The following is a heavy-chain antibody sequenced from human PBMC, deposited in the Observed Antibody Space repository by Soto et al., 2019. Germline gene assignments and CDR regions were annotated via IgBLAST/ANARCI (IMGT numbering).Heavy chain of an antibody. CDR3: AIEAYDSLVEWVFDY. CDR1: GGSVSSGIYY. CDR2: MYNSGTT. D-gene: IGHD3-3*01. V-gene: IGHV4-61*01. Sequence: PSETLSLTCTVSGGSVSSGIYYWSWIRQPPGKGLEWIGYMYNSGTTNYNPSLKSRATISVDTSKNQFSLKLSSVTAADTAVYYCAIEAYDSLVEWVFDYWGQGTLVTVSS. J-gene: IGHJ4*02.